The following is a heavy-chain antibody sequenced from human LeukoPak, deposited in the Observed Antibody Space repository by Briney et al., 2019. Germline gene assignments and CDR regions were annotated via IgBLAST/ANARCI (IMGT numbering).Heavy chain of an antibody. CDR1: GYTFTGYY. J-gene: IGHJ5*02. Sequence: ASVKDSCKASGYTFTGYYIHWVRQAPGQGLEWMGWITPHNGGTNYAQKFQGGVTMTRDTSISTAYMELSRLRSDDTAVYYCARTKNLYPGWFDPWGQGTLVTVSS. D-gene: IGHD1-14*01. V-gene: IGHV1-2*02. CDR3: ARTKNLYPGWFDP. CDR2: ITPHNGGT.